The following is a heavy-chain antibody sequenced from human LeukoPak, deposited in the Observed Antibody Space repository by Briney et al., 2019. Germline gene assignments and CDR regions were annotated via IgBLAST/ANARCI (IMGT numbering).Heavy chain of an antibody. CDR1: GYTFTSYD. CDR2: MNTNSGNT. Sequence: ASVKVSCKASGYTFTSYDINWVRQATGQGLEWMGWMNTNSGNTGYAQKFQGRVTMTRNTSISTAYMELSSLRSEDTAVYYCARAGTIFGVARRDYYMDVWGKGTTVTVSS. CDR3: ARAGTIFGVARRDYYMDV. V-gene: IGHV1-8*01. D-gene: IGHD3-3*01. J-gene: IGHJ6*03.